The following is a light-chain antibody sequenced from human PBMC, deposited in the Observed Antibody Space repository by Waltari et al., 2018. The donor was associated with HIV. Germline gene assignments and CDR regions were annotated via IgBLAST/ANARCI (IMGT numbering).Light chain of an antibody. J-gene: IGLJ2*01. CDR2: RNN. Sequence: QSVLAPPRSVSGTPGQRVNISCSGSSSNVSTTYVYWYQQVPGVAPKRLIYRNNQRPSGVPDRFSGSKSGTSASLAISGLRTEDEAEYYCAAWDDRLSGRLFGGGTKVTVL. CDR1: SSNVSTTY. V-gene: IGLV1-47*01. CDR3: AAWDDRLSGRL.